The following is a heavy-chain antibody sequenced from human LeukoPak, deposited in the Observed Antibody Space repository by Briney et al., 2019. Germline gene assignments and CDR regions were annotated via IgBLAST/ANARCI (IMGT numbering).Heavy chain of an antibody. J-gene: IGHJ4*02. CDR3: ARDEYIHGDLTNFDS. Sequence: SVKVSCKASGGTFSSYAISWVRQAPGQGLEWMGGIIPIFGTANYAQKFQGRVTITADKSTSTAYMELSSLRSEDTAVYYCARDEYIHGDLTNFDSWGQGTLVIVSS. V-gene: IGHV1-69*06. D-gene: IGHD4-17*01. CDR2: IIPIFGTA. CDR1: GGTFSSYA.